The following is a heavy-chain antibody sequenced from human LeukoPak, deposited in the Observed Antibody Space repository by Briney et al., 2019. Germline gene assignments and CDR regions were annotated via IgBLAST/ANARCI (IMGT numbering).Heavy chain of an antibody. D-gene: IGHD6-13*01. CDR3: ATSTKDEGYSSSWGAFDI. V-gene: IGHV3-30*03. CDR1: GFTFSSYG. Sequence: GRSLRLSCAASGFTFSSYGMHWVRQAPGKGLEWVAVISYDGSNKYYADSVKGRFTISRDNSKNTLYLQMNSVRAEDTAVYYCATSTKDEGYSSSWGAFDIWGQGTMVTVSS. CDR2: ISYDGSNK. J-gene: IGHJ3*02.